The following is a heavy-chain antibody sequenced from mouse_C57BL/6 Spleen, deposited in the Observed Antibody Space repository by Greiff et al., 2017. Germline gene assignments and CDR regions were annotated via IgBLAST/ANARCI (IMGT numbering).Heavy chain of an antibody. D-gene: IGHD1-1*01. Sequence: EVKLVESGEGLVKPGGSLKLSCAASGFTFSSYAMSWVRQTPEKRLEWVAYISSGGDYIYYADTVKGRFTISRDNARNTLYLQMSSLKSEDTAMYYCTRGTTVAYYFDYWGQGTTLTVSS. J-gene: IGHJ2*01. CDR1: GFTFSSYA. V-gene: IGHV5-9-1*02. CDR3: TRGTTVAYYFDY. CDR2: ISSGGDYI.